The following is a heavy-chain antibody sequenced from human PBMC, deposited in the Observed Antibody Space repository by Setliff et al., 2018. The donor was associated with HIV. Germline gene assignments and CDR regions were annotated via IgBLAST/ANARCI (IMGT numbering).Heavy chain of an antibody. CDR2: IRYDGSNK. CDR3: AKDPGYSSGHGV. CDR1: GFTFSSYG. D-gene: IGHD6-19*01. J-gene: IGHJ4*02. V-gene: IGHV3-30*02. Sequence: GGSLRLSCAASGFTFSSYGMHWVRQAPGKGLEWVAFIRYDGSNKYYADSVKGRFTISRDNSKNTLYLQMNSLRAEDTAVYYCAKDPGYSSGHGVWGQGTLVTVSS.